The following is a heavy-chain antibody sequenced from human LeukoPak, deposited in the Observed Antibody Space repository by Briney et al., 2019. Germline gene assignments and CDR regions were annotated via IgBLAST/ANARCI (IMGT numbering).Heavy chain of an antibody. CDR3: ARGYGYTVNFDY. Sequence: PSETLSLTCTVSGDSISRYYWSWIRQSPRKGLEWIGYIYYSGSTNYNPSLKSRVTISLDTSKNQFSLKMSSVTAADTAVYYCARGYGYTVNFDYWGQGTLVTVSS. CDR1: GDSISRYY. V-gene: IGHV4-59*08. D-gene: IGHD6-13*01. CDR2: IYYSGST. J-gene: IGHJ4*02.